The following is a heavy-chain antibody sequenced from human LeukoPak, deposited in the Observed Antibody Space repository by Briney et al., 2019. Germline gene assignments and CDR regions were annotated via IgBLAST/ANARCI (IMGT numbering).Heavy chain of an antibody. CDR3: ARVYSSGWYQQGFGY. Sequence: GGSLRLSCAASGFTFSSYWMHWVRQAPGKGLVWVSRINSDGSSTSYADSVKGRFTISRDNAKNTLYLQMNSLRAEGTAVYYCARVYSSGWYQQGFGYWGQGTLVTVSS. CDR1: GFTFSSYW. CDR2: INSDGSST. J-gene: IGHJ4*02. V-gene: IGHV3-74*01. D-gene: IGHD6-19*01.